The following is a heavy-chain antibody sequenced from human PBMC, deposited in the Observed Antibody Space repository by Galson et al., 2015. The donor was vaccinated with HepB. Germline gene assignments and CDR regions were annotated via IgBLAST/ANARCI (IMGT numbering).Heavy chain of an antibody. V-gene: IGHV3-30-3*01. CDR3: ARAEVIDGDYGDAFDI. D-gene: IGHD4-17*01. Sequence: SLRLSCAASGFTFSSYAMHWVRQAPGKGLEWVAVISYDGSNKYYADSVKGRFTISRDNSRNTLYVQMNSLRGEDTALYYCARAEVIDGDYGDAFDIWGQGTRVTVSS. CDR2: ISYDGSNK. CDR1: GFTFSSYA. J-gene: IGHJ3*02.